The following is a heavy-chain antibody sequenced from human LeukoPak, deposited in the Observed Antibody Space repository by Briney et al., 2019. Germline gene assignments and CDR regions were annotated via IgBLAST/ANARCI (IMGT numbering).Heavy chain of an antibody. J-gene: IGHJ4*02. CDR3: ARVAPSWVLL. V-gene: IGHV4-4*07. Sequence: PSETLSLTCTVSGGSISNYYWSWIRQPAGKGLEWIGRIYTPGSANYNPSLKSRVTMSLDTSKNLFSLKLNSVTAADTPVYYCARVAPSWVLLGARGALVTVSS. CDR1: GGSISNYY. D-gene: IGHD7-27*01. CDR2: IYTPGSA.